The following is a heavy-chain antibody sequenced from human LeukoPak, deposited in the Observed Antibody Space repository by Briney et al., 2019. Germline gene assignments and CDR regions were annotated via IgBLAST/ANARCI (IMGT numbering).Heavy chain of an antibody. J-gene: IGHJ3*02. CDR2: IYTSGST. V-gene: IGHV4-4*09. CDR3: ARHSWYYYDSSGIDAFDI. D-gene: IGHD3-22*01. CDR1: GGSISSYY. Sequence: ASETLSLTCTVSGGSISSYYWSWIRQPPGKGLEWIGYIYTSGSTNYNPSLKSRVTISVDTSKNQFSLKLSSVTAADTAVYYCARHSWYYYDSSGIDAFDIWGQGTMVTISS.